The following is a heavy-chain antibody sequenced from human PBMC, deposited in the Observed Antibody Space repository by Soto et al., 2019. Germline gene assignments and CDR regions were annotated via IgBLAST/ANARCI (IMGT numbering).Heavy chain of an antibody. CDR2: IWYDGSNK. D-gene: IGHD3-22*01. V-gene: IGHV3-33*01. J-gene: IGHJ4*02. CDR1: GLTFSSYG. CDR3: ARDPNYYDSSAPD. Sequence: VGSLRLSCAASGLTFSSYGMHWVRQAPGKGLEWVAVIWYDGSNKYYADSVKGRFTISRDNSKNTLYLQMNSLRAEDTAVYYCARDPNYYDSSAPDWGQGTLVTVSS.